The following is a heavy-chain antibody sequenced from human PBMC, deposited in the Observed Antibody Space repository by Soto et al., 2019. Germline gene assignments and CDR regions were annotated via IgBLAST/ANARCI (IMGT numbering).Heavy chain of an antibody. D-gene: IGHD6-19*01. V-gene: IGHV3-23*01. Sequence: GGSLRLSCAASGFTFSSYAMSWVRQAPGKGLEWVSAISGSGGSTYYADSVKGRFTISRDNSKNTLYLQMNSLRAEDTAVYYCAKDRFGSGHYLMGAFDIWGQGTMVTVSS. J-gene: IGHJ3*02. CDR3: AKDRFGSGHYLMGAFDI. CDR1: GFTFSSYA. CDR2: ISGSGGST.